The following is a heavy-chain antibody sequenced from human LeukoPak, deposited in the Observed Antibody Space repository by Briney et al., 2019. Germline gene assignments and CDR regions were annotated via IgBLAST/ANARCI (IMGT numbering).Heavy chain of an antibody. CDR1: GYSFTNYW. CDR3: ARQDGGAQFYFDY. D-gene: IGHD3-10*01. Sequence: GESLKISCKGSGYSFTNYWISWVRQMPGKGLEWMGRIDPTDSYTNYSPSFQGHVTISADKSITTAYLQWSSLKASDTAVYYCARQDGGAQFYFDYWGQGNLVTVSS. J-gene: IGHJ4*02. V-gene: IGHV5-10-1*01. CDR2: IDPTDSYT.